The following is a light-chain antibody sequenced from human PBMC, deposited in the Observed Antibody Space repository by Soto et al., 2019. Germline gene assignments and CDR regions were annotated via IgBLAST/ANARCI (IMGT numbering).Light chain of an antibody. J-gene: IGLJ2*01. CDR3: SSYTSSSTLV. Sequence: QSALTQPASVSGSPGQSITISCTGTSSDVGGYNFVSWYQQHPGNAPKLMIYDGSNRPSEVSNRFSGSKSGNTASLTISGLQAEDEADYYCSSYTSSSTLVFGGGTKLTVL. V-gene: IGLV2-14*01. CDR2: DGS. CDR1: SSDVGGYNF.